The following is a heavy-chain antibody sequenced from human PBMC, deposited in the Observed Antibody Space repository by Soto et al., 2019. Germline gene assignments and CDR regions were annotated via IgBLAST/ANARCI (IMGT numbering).Heavy chain of an antibody. V-gene: IGHV4-34*01. CDR2: VNHGGTS. D-gene: IGHD5-12*01. CDR3: ARHNIVATIFDP. Sequence: PSETLSLTCAVHGGSFSGYYWDWIRQPPGKGLEWIGEVNHGGTSNYNPSLKSRENISVDTSKNQLTMKLTSVTAADTAVYYCARHNIVATIFDPWGQGTLVT. CDR1: GGSFSGYY. J-gene: IGHJ5*02.